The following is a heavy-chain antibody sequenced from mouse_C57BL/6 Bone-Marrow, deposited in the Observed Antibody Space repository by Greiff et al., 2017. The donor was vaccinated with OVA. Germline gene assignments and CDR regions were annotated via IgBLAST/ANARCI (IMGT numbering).Heavy chain of an antibody. V-gene: IGHV5-6*01. Sequence: EVQRVESGGDLVKPGGSLKLSCAASGFTFSSYGMSWVRQTPDKRLEWVATISSGGSYTYYPDSVKGRFTISRDNAKNTLYLQMSSLKSEDTAMYYCARLGWFYAMDYWGQGTSVTVSS. J-gene: IGHJ4*01. D-gene: IGHD3-3*01. CDR3: ARLGWFYAMDY. CDR1: GFTFSSYG. CDR2: ISSGGSYT.